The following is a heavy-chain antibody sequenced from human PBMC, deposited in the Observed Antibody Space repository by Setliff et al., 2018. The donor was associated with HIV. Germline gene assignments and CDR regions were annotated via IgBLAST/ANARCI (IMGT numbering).Heavy chain of an antibody. CDR3: AHSSYSSGYGDAFEI. CDR2: IYWDDDK. V-gene: IGHV2-5*02. D-gene: IGHD3-22*01. J-gene: IGHJ3*02. Sequence: SGPTLVNPTQTFTLTWPFLGFSLRTSGVGVGWIRQTPGKALEWLALIYWDDDKRYSPSLKSMLTITKDASKNQVVLTMTKMDPVYTATYYCAHSSYSSGYGDAFEIWGQGTMVTVSS. CDR1: GFSLRTSGVG.